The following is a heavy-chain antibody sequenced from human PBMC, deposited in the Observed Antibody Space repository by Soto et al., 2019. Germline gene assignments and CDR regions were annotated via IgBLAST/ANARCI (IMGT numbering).Heavy chain of an antibody. CDR3: AREFIGYSSSSSNYYYYGMDV. J-gene: IGHJ6*02. D-gene: IGHD6-6*01. CDR1: GGSISSGGYY. Sequence: TLSLTCTVSGGSISSGGYYWSWIRQHPGKGLEWIGYIYYSGSTYYNPSLKSRVTISVDTSKNQFSLKLSSVTAADTAVYYCAREFIGYSSSSSNYYYYGMDVWGQGTTVTVSS. CDR2: IYYSGST. V-gene: IGHV4-31*03.